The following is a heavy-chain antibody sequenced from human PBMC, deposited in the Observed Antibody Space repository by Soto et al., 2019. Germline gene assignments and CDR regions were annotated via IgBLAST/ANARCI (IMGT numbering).Heavy chain of an antibody. CDR2: ISGSGGST. V-gene: IGHV3-23*01. Sequence: PGGSLRLSCAASGFTFSSYAMSWVRQAPGKGLEWVSAISGSGGSTYYADSVKGRFTISRDNAKNSLYLQMNSLRAEDTAVYYCAREWGGSYSEDYYGMDVWGQGTTVTVSS. CDR3: AREWGGSYSEDYYGMDV. D-gene: IGHD1-26*01. J-gene: IGHJ6*02. CDR1: GFTFSSYA.